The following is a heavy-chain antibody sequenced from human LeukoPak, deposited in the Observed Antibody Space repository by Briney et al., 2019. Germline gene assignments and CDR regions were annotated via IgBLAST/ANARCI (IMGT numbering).Heavy chain of an antibody. Sequence: SETLSLTCTVSGGSFSGTNYYYVWIRQPPGKGLEWVGTIYFDGRTYSNPSLGSRVAMSVDTSKNQLSLNLNSLTAADTAVYYCARRGHIKTPPVWGQGTLVTVYS. CDR2: IYFDGRT. CDR1: GGSFSGTNYY. V-gene: IGHV4-39*01. D-gene: IGHD5-12*01. J-gene: IGHJ4*02. CDR3: ARRGHIKTPPV.